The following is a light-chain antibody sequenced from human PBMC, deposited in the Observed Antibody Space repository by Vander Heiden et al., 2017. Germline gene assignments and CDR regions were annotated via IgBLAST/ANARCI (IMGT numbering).Light chain of an antibody. CDR3: ATWDDSLRGWV. CDR1: SSNLGSNY. Sequence: QSVLTQPPSASGTPGQRVTISCSGSSSNLGSNYVYWYQQLPGTAPKLLMYSNNQRPSGVPDRFSGSKSGTSASLAISGLRSEDEADYYCATWDDSLRGWVFGGGTKLTVL. J-gene: IGLJ3*02. V-gene: IGLV1-47*01. CDR2: SNN.